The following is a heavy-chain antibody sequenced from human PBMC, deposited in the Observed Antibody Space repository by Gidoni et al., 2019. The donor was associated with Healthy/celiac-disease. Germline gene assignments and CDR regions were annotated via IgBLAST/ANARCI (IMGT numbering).Heavy chain of an antibody. J-gene: IGHJ6*02. D-gene: IGHD3-9*01. CDR1: GGSISSGSDY. CDR3: ARDPIRDYYYGMDV. Sequence: QVQLQESGPGLVKPSQTLSLTCTVSGGSISSGSDYWSWIRQPAGKGLEWIGRIYTSGSTNYNPSLKSRVTISVDTSKNQFSLKLSSVTAADTAVYYCARDPIRDYYYGMDVWGQGTTVTVSS. V-gene: IGHV4-61*02. CDR2: IYTSGST.